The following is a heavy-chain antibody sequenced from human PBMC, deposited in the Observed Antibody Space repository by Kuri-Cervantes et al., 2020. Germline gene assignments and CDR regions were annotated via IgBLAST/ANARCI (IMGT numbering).Heavy chain of an antibody. CDR1: GGSISSYY. CDR3: ARVLGGTTSFWFDP. D-gene: IGHD1-7*01. J-gene: IGHJ5*02. Sequence: SETLSLTCTVSGGSISSYYWSWIRQPPGKGLEWIGCIYYNGGTNYNPSLKSRVTMSIDTSKNHFSLKLTSLTAADTAVYYCARVLGGTTSFWFDPWGQGTLVTVSS. V-gene: IGHV4-59*01. CDR2: IYYNGGT.